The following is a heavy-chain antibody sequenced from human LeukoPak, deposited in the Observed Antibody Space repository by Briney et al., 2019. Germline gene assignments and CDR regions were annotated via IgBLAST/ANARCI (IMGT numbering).Heavy chain of an antibody. CDR3: ARTIHYYYMDV. Sequence: GGSLRLSCAASGFTFSSYAMSWVRQAPGKGLEWVSAISGSGDITYYADSVKGRFTISRDNSKKTLYLQMNSLRAEDTAVYYCARTIHYYYMDVWGKGTTVTVSS. CDR1: GFTFSSYA. CDR2: ISGSGDIT. J-gene: IGHJ6*03. D-gene: IGHD3-3*01. V-gene: IGHV3-23*01.